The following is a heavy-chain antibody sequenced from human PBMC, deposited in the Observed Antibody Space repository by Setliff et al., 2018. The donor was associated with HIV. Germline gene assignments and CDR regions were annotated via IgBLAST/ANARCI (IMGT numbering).Heavy chain of an antibody. CDR2: IFTSGDT. CDR1: GVSISNYY. J-gene: IGHJ3*02. V-gene: IGHV4-4*09. Sequence: SETLSLTCTVSGVSISNYYWNWIRQPPGKGLEWIGYIFTSGDTNYNPSLRSRVTLSVDTSKNQVSLTLSSVTAADTAVYYCARQGDGYKGDAFDIWGQGTMVTVSS. CDR3: ARQGDGYKGDAFDI. D-gene: IGHD5-12*01.